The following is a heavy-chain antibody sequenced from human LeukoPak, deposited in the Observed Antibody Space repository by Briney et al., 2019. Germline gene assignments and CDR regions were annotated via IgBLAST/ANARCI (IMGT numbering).Heavy chain of an antibody. V-gene: IGHV3-7*01. D-gene: IGHD6-13*01. CDR2: IKQDGSEK. CDR3: ARVGSSWYNFDY. J-gene: IGHJ4*02. CDR1: GFTFSTYW. Sequence: GGSLRLSCAASGFTFSTYWMSWVRQAPGKGLEWVANIKQDGSEKYYVDSVKGRFPISRDNAKNSLYLQMNSLRAEDTAVYYCARVGSSWYNFDYWGQGTLVTVSS.